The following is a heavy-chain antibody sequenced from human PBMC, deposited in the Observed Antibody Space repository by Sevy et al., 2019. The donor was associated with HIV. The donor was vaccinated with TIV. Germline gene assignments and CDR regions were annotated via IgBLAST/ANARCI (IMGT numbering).Heavy chain of an antibody. V-gene: IGHV4-59*01. CDR2: IYYSGST. Sequence: SETLSLTCTVSGGSISSYYWSWIRQPPGKGLEWIGYIYYSGSTNYNPSPKSRVTISVDTSKNQFSLKLSSVTAADTDVYYCARVGVVVLGVINYYYYYMDVWGQGTTVTVSS. CDR1: GGSISSYY. J-gene: IGHJ6*03. CDR3: ARVGVVVLGVINYYYYYMDV. D-gene: IGHD3-10*02.